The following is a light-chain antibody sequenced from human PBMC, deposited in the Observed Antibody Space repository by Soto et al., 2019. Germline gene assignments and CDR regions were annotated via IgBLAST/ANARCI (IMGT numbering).Light chain of an antibody. Sequence: DIQMTQSPSSLSASAGDRVTITCRASQTISNYLNWYQHNPGKAPKLLISDASSLHSGVPSRFSGSGSGTDFTLTISSLEPDDSAVYYCQQHGISHITFGQGTRLEIK. V-gene: IGKV1-39*01. CDR2: DAS. CDR1: QTISNY. CDR3: QQHGISHIT. J-gene: IGKJ5*01.